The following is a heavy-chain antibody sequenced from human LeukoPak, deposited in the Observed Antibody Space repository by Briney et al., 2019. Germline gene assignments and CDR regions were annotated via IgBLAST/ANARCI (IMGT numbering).Heavy chain of an antibody. V-gene: IGHV1-58*02. D-gene: IGHD3-22*01. CDR2: IVVGSGNT. CDR1: GFTFTSSA. CDR3: AAVYDDSSGYPVDY. J-gene: IGHJ4*02. Sequence: ASVKVSCKASGFTFTSSAMQWVRQARGQHLEWIGWIVVGSGNTNYAQKFQERVTITRDMSTSTAYMELSSLRSEDTAVYYCAAVYDDSSGYPVDYWGQGTLVTVSS.